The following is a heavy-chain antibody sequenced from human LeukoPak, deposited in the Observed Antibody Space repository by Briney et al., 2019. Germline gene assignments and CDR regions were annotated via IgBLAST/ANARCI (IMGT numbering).Heavy chain of an antibody. CDR2: IYHSGST. CDR3: AREGDYVWGSYRSGDAFDI. D-gene: IGHD3-16*02. J-gene: IGHJ3*02. V-gene: IGHV4-59*12. CDR1: GGSISSYY. Sequence: SETLSLTCTVSGGSISSYYWSWIRQPPGKGLEWIGYIYHSGSTDYNPSLKSRVTISVDTSKSQFSLKLTSVTAADTAVYYCAREGDYVWGSYRSGDAFDIWGQGTMVTVSS.